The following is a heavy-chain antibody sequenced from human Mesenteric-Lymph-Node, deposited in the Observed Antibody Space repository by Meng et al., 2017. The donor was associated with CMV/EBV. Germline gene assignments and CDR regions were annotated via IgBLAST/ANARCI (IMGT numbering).Heavy chain of an antibody. Sequence: GGSLRLSCAASGFTFSSYWMHWVRQAPGKGLVWVSRINSDGSSTSYADSVKGRFTISRDNAKNTLYLQMSSLRAEDSAVYYCAKDQDGSGIYYYYGMDVWGQGTTVTVSS. D-gene: IGHD3-10*01. CDR3: AKDQDGSGIYYYYGMDV. CDR2: INSDGSST. CDR1: GFTFSSYW. V-gene: IGHV3-74*01. J-gene: IGHJ6*02.